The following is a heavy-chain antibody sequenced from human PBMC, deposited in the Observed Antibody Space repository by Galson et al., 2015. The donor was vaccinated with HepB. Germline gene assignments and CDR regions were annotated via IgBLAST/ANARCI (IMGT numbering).Heavy chain of an antibody. CDR3: ASLKGHGSGRFDY. Sequence: CAISGDSVSSNSAAWNWIRQSPSRGLEWLGRTYYRSKWYNDYAVSVKSRITINPDTSKNQFSLKLSSVTAADTAVYYCASLKGHGSGRFDYWGQGTLVTVSS. CDR1: GDSVSSNSAA. CDR2: TYYRSKWYN. J-gene: IGHJ4*02. V-gene: IGHV6-1*01. D-gene: IGHD3-10*01.